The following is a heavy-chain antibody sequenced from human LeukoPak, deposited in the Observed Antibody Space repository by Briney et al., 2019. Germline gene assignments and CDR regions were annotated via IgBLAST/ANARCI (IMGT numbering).Heavy chain of an antibody. J-gene: IGHJ4*02. CDR2: IYHSGST. CDR3: ARGGRDGYNFYGY. V-gene: IGHV4-38-2*02. D-gene: IGHD5-24*01. CDR1: GYCISSGYY. Sequence: SETLSLTCTVSGYCISSGYYWGWIRQPPGKGLEWIGSIYHSGSTYYNPSLKSRVTISVDTSKNQFSLKLSSVTAADTAVYYCARGGRDGYNFYGYWGQGTLVTVSS.